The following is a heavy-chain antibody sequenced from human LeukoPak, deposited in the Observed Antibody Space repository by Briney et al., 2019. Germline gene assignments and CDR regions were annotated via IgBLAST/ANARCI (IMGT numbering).Heavy chain of an antibody. CDR1: GGSFSGYY. CDR2: INHSGST. D-gene: IGHD1-1*01. CDR3: ARGHEDWDQLQRSVYFDY. J-gene: IGHJ4*02. Sequence: PSETLSLTCAVYGGSFSGYYWTWIRQPPGKRLEWIGEINHSGSTNYNPSLKSRVTISVDTSKNQFSLKLSSVTAADTAVYYCARGHEDWDQLQRSVYFDYWGQGNLVPVSS. V-gene: IGHV4-34*01.